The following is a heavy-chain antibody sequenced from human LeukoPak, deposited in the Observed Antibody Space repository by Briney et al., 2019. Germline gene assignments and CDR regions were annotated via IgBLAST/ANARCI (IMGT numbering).Heavy chain of an antibody. CDR2: IYYSGST. J-gene: IGHJ4*02. CDR3: AAIGITMIVVVTPDY. D-gene: IGHD3-22*01. CDR1: GGSISSSSYY. V-gene: IGHV4-39*01. Sequence: SETLSLTCTVSGGSISSSSYYWGWIRQPPGKGLEWIGSIYYSGSTYYNPSLKSRVTISVDTSKNQFSLKLSSVTAADTAVYYCAAIGITMIVVVTPDYWGQGTLVTVSS.